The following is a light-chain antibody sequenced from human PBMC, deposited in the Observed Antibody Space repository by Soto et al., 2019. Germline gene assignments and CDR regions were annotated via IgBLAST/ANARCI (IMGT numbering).Light chain of an antibody. J-gene: IGKJ2*01. CDR1: QDISNS. CDR2: DAS. Sequence: DIQMTQSPSSLSASVGDRVTITCQASQDISNSLNWYQQKPGKAPKLLIYDASTLETGVPSRFSGSGSGLDFTFTISSLQPEDIATYYCQQFTHLPMYNFGQGTKLEIK. CDR3: QQFTHLPMYN. V-gene: IGKV1-33*01.